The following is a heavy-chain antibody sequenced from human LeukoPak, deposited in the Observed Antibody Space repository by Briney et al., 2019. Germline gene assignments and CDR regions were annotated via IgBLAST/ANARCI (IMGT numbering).Heavy chain of an antibody. V-gene: IGHV1-46*01. CDR2: INPSPGST. Sequence: GASVKVSCKASGYTFTNYYMQWVRQAPGQGLEWIGIINPSPGSTTYAQKFQGRVTMTRDASTSTVYMELSSLRSEDTAVYYCARGGLLQKYNCFDPWGQGTLVTVSS. J-gene: IGHJ5*02. CDR1: GYTFTNYY. CDR3: ARGGLLQKYNCFDP. D-gene: IGHD3-10*01.